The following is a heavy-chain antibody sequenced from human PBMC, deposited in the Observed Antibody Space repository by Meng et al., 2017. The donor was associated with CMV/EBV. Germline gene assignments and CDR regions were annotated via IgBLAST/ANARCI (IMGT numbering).Heavy chain of an antibody. V-gene: IGHV6-1*01. CDR2: TYYRSKWYN. Sequence: SQTLSLTCAISGDSVSSHSAAWNWIRQSPSRGLEWLGRTYYRSKWYNDYAVSVKSRITINPDTSKNQFSLQLNSVTPEDTAVYYCARDAEPPVVTPYYYYYGMDVWGQGTTVTVSS. CDR1: GDSVSSHSAA. D-gene: IGHD4-23*01. CDR3: ARDAEPPVVTPYYYYYGMDV. J-gene: IGHJ6*02.